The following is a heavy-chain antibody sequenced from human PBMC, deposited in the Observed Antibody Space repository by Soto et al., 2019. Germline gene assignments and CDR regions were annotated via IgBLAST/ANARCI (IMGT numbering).Heavy chain of an antibody. Sequence: SETLSLTCTVSGGSISSSYWSWIRQPPGKGLEWIGYIYDSGSTYYNSSLKSRVTMSVDTSKNQFSLKLSSVTAADTAVYYCARGYCSGATCYPNYFDYWGQGTLVTSPQ. CDR3: ARGYCSGATCYPNYFDY. CDR1: GGSISSSY. CDR2: IYDSGST. J-gene: IGHJ4*01. D-gene: IGHD2-15*01. V-gene: IGHV4-59*08.